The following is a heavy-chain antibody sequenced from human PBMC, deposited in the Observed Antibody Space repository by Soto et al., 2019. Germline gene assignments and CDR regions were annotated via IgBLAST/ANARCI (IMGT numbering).Heavy chain of an antibody. J-gene: IGHJ4*02. D-gene: IGHD6-13*01. CDR1: GFTFSSYA. Sequence: QVQLVESGGGVVQPGRSLRLSCAASGFTFSSYAMHWVRQAPGKGLEWVAVISYDGSNKYYADSVKGRFTISRDNSKNTLYLQMTSLRAEDTAVYYCARDPRGVYVYWGQGTLVTVSS. CDR3: ARDPRGVYVY. V-gene: IGHV3-30-3*01. CDR2: ISYDGSNK.